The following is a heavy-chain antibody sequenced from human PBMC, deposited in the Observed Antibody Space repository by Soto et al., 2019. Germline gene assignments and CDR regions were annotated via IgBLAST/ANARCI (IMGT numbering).Heavy chain of an antibody. Sequence: QVQLVQSGAEVKKPGSSVKVSCKASGGTFSSYAISWVRQAPGQGLEWMGGSIPIFGTANYAQKFQGRVTITADEATSTAYMELSSLRSEDTAVYYCARTDQYSGYYYWGRGTLVTVSS. CDR1: GGTFSSYA. CDR2: SIPIFGTA. J-gene: IGHJ4*02. D-gene: IGHD5-12*01. CDR3: ARTDQYSGYYY. V-gene: IGHV1-69*12.